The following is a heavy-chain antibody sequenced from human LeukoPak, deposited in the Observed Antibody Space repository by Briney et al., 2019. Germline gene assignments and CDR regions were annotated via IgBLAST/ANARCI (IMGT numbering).Heavy chain of an antibody. D-gene: IGHD2-2*01. CDR2: IRYDGSNK. CDR3: ARDMQYCSSTSCPLQH. Sequence: GGSLRLSCAASGFTFSSYGMHWVRQAPGKGLEWVAFIRYDGSNKYYADSVKGRFTISRDNSKNMLYLQMNSLRAEDTAVYYCARDMQYCSSTSCPLQHWGQGTLVTVSS. J-gene: IGHJ1*01. CDR1: GFTFSSYG. V-gene: IGHV3-30*02.